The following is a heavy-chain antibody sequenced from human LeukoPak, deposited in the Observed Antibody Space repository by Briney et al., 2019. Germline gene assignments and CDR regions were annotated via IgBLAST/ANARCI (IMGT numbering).Heavy chain of an antibody. V-gene: IGHV1-69*05. CDR3: PRDSRSSWYRGYYYYYYMDV. CDR1: GGTFSSYA. CDR2: IIPIFGTA. D-gene: IGHD6-13*01. J-gene: IGHJ6*03. Sequence: SSVKVSCKASGGTFSSYAISWVRQAPGQELEWMVGIIPIFGTANYAQKFQGRVTITTDEPTSTAYMELSSLRSEDTAVYYCPRDSRSSWYRGYYYYYYMDVWGKGTTVTVSS.